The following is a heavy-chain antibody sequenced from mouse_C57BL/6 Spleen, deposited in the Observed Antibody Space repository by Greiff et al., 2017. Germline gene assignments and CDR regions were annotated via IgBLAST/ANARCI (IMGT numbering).Heavy chain of an antibody. V-gene: IGHV1-19*01. CDR2: INPYNGGT. Sequence: EVQLQQSGPVLVKPGASVKMSCKASGYTFTDYYMNWVKQSHGKSLEWIGVINPYNGGTSYNQQFKGKATVTVDKSSSTAYMELNSLTSEDSAVYYCAREGYDYDDGTRKTDYWGQGTTLTVSS. D-gene: IGHD2-4*01. CDR3: AREGYDYDDGTRKTDY. CDR1: GYTFTDYY. J-gene: IGHJ2*01.